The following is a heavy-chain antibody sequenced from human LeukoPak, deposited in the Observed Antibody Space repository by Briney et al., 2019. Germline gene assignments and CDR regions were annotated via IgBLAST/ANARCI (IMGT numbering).Heavy chain of an antibody. D-gene: IGHD1-26*01. CDR3: ARMDDIVGATSPYDY. CDR1: GGSFSGYY. V-gene: IGHV4-34*01. CDR2: INHSGST. Sequence: SETLSLTCAVYGGSFSGYYWSWIRQPPGKGLEWIGEINHSGSTNYNPPLKSRVTISVDTSKNQFSLKLSSVTAADTAVYYCARMDDIVGATSPYDYWGQGTLVTVSS. J-gene: IGHJ4*02.